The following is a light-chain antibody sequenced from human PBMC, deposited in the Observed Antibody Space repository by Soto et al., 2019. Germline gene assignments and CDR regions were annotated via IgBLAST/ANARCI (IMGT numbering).Light chain of an antibody. V-gene: IGKV3-15*01. CDR2: RAS. CDR1: QSVSSS. J-gene: IGKJ4*01. Sequence: VMTQSPATLSVSPGERAALSCRASQSVSSSLAWYQQKPGQAPRLLIYRASTRATGIPARFSGSGSGTEFTRSISSLQSEDFALYYCQQYNKFPSLTFGGGTKVEIK. CDR3: QQYNKFPSLT.